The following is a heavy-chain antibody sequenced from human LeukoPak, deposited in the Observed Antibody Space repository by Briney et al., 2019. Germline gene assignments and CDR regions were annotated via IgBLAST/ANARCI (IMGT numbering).Heavy chain of an antibody. CDR3: ARMHSSGWPLDAFDF. D-gene: IGHD6-19*01. CDR1: GYTFTSYA. Sequence: ASVKVSCKASGYTFTSYAISWVRQAPGQGLEWMGWISAYNGNTNYAQNFQGRVTMTTDTSTRTAYMELRSLRFDDTAVYYCARMHSSGWPLDAFDFWGQGTMVTVSS. J-gene: IGHJ3*01. V-gene: IGHV1-18*01. CDR2: ISAYNGNT.